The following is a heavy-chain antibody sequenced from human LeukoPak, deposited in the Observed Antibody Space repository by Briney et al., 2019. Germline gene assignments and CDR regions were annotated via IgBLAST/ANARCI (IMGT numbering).Heavy chain of an antibody. CDR1: GFTFSSYI. CDR3: ARDCWDYGSGSYCGIDY. D-gene: IGHD3-10*01. CDR2: ITSSSNYI. Sequence: GGSLRLSCAASGFTFSSYIMNWVRQAPGKGLEWVSSITSSSNYIYYADSVEGRFTISRDNAKNSLYLQMNSLRAEDTTVYYCARDCWDYGSGSYCGIDYWGQGTLVTVSS. V-gene: IGHV3-21*03. J-gene: IGHJ4*02.